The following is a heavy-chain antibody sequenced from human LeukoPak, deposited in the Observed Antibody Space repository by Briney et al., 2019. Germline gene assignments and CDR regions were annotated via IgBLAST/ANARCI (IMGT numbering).Heavy chain of an antibody. D-gene: IGHD2-2*02. CDR3: AKASVAIPQYCNS. CDR2: ISGTGSST. J-gene: IGHJ5*02. Sequence: GGSLRLSCESSGFTFGNYAMNWVRQAPGKGLEWVSTISGTGSSTYYADSAKGRFTISRDNPKDTLFLQLNSLTAADTAMYFCAKASVAIPQYCNSWGQGTLVTVSS. CDR1: GFTFGNYA. V-gene: IGHV3-23*01.